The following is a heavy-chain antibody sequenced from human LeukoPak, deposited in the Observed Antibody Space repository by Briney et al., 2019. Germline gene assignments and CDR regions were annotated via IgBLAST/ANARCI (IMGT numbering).Heavy chain of an antibody. J-gene: IGHJ2*01. CDR3: AKNSPGYYRPYWYFDL. CDR1: GFTFSSYW. V-gene: IGHV3-74*01. D-gene: IGHD3-9*01. CDR2: INSDGSST. Sequence: PGGSLRLSCAASGFTFSSYWMHWVRQAPGKGLVWVSRINSDGSSTSYADSVKGRFTISRDNAKNTLYLQMNRLRAEDTAVYYCAKNSPGYYRPYWYFDLWGRGTLVTVSS.